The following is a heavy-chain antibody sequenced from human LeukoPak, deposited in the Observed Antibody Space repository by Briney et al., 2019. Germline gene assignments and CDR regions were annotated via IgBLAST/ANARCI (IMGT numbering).Heavy chain of an antibody. CDR3: ARQPSSGYYYIDYFDY. Sequence: SETLSLTCTVSGGSISSYYWSWIRQPPGKGLEWIGYIYYSGSTNYNPSLKSRVTISVDTSKNQFSLKLSSVTAADTAVYYCARQPSSGYYYIDYFDYWGQGTLVTVSS. CDR1: GGSISSYY. D-gene: IGHD3-22*01. J-gene: IGHJ4*02. V-gene: IGHV4-59*08. CDR2: IYYSGST.